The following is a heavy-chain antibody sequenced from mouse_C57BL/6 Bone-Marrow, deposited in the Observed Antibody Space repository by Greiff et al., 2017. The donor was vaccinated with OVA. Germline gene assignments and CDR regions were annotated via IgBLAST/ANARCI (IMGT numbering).Heavy chain of an antibody. CDR1: GFSFTSYA. J-gene: IGHJ4*01. Sequence: VKLVESGPGLVAPSQCLSITCTVSGFSFTSYAISWVRQPPGKGLEWLGVIWTGGGTNYNSALKSRLSISKDNSKSQVSLKMNSLQTDDTARYYCARREIYYGNCDYAMDYWGKGTSVTVSS. V-gene: IGHV2-9-1*01. CDR3: ARREIYYGNCDYAMDY. D-gene: IGHD2-1*01. CDR2: IWTGGGT.